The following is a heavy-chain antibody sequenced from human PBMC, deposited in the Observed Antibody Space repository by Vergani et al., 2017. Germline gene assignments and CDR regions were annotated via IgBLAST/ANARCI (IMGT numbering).Heavy chain of an antibody. CDR1: GGSISSYY. CDR2: INHSGST. CDR3: ARQYSGYELYYYYYMDV. J-gene: IGHJ6*03. D-gene: IGHD5-12*01. V-gene: IGHV4-59*08. Sequence: QVQLQESGPGLVKPSQTLSLTCTVSGGSISSYYWSWIRQPPGKGLEWIGEINHSGSTNYNPSLKSRVTISVDTSKNQFSLKLSSVTAADTAVYYCARQYSGYELYYYYYMDVWGKGP.